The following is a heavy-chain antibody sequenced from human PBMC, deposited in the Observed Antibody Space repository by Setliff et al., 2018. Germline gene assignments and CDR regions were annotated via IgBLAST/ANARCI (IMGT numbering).Heavy chain of an antibody. V-gene: IGHV4-38-2*02. J-gene: IGHJ3*02. CDR1: GYSISTSYY. Sequence: SETLSLTCGVSGYSISTSYYWGWIRQTPGKGLEWIGSIFHSGRMYYNPSLKSRVTMSLDTSKSQFSLKLSSVTAADTAVYYCAKDVGDGYGVDAYASGGFDIWGQGTLVTVSS. CDR2: IFHSGRM. CDR3: AKDVGDGYGVDAYASGGFDI. D-gene: IGHD5-18*01.